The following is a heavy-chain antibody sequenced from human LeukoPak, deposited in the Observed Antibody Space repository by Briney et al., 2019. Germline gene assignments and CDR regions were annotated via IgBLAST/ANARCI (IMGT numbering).Heavy chain of an antibody. D-gene: IGHD3-9*01. CDR2: ISSSGSTI. J-gene: IGHJ6*03. CDR3: TRRYFDWLSGYYYYYMDV. Sequence: GSLRLSCAASGFTFSSYEMNWVRQAPGRGLEWVSYISSSGSTIYYADSVKGRFTISRDNAKNSLYLQMNSLKTEDTAVYYCTRRYFDWLSGYYYYYMDVWGKGTTVTISS. V-gene: IGHV3-48*03. CDR1: GFTFSSYE.